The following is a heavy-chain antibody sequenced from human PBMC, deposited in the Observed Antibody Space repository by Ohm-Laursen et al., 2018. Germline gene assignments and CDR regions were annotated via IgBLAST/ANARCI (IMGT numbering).Heavy chain of an antibody. CDR2: TRNKANRYTT. D-gene: IGHD5-12*01. Sequence: SLRLSCSASGFTFSDHYMDWVRQAPGKGLEWVGRTRNKANRYTTEFAASVKGRFTSSRDDSKNSLYLQMNSLKTEDTAVYYCAREYGGYGGFGYWGQGTLVTVSS. J-gene: IGHJ4*02. CDR1: GFTFSDHY. CDR3: AREYGGYGGFGY. V-gene: IGHV3-72*01.